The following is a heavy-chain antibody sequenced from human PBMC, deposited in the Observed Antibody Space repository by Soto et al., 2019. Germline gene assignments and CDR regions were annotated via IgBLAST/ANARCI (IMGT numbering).Heavy chain of an antibody. CDR1: GGTFSSYA. Sequence: QVQLVQSGAEVKKPGSSVKVSCKASGGTFSSYAISWVLQAPGQGLEWMGGIIPIFGTANYAQKFQGRVTITADESTSTAYMELSSLRSEDTAVYYCARSGYCGGDCSLSEYWGQGTLVTVSS. D-gene: IGHD2-21*02. CDR2: IIPIFGTA. J-gene: IGHJ4*02. V-gene: IGHV1-69*01. CDR3: ARSGYCGGDCSLSEY.